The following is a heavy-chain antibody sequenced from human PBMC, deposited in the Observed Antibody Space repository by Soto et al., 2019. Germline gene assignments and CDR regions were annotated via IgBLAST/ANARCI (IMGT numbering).Heavy chain of an antibody. CDR2: ISYDGSDK. J-gene: IGHJ4*02. CDR1: GFTFSTYG. Sequence: PGGSLRLSCAASGFTFSTYGMHWVRQAPGKGLEWVAVISYDGSDKYYADSVKGRFTISRDNSKNTLYLQMNSLRAEDTAVFYCAKDISVAAADYYFDYWGQGTLVTVSS. V-gene: IGHV3-30*18. CDR3: AKDISVAAADYYFDY. D-gene: IGHD6-13*01.